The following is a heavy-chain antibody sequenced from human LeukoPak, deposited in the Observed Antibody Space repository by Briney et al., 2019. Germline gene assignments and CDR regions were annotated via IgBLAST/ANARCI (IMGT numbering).Heavy chain of an antibody. Sequence: GASVKVSCKASGYTFTSYDINWVRQATGQGLEWMGWVNPNSGNTGYAQKFQGRVTMTRNTSISTAYMELSSLRSEDTAVYYCARGSGTSLRYFDWLGLKTLYWFDYWGQGTLVTVSS. CDR1: GYTFTSYD. CDR2: VNPNSGNT. D-gene: IGHD3-9*01. V-gene: IGHV1-8*01. CDR3: ARGSGTSLRYFDWLGLKTLYWFDY. J-gene: IGHJ4*02.